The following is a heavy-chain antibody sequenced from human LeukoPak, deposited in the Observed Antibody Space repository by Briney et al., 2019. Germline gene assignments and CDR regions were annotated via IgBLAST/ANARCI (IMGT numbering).Heavy chain of an antibody. Sequence: GGSLRLSCEASGFTVSSNYMSWVRQAPGKGLEWVSVIYGGGTTYYADSVKGRFAISRDNSKNMLYLQMSSLRVEDTAVYYCARTAVAARTYYCDYWGQGTLVTVSS. CDR3: ARTAVAARTYYCDY. J-gene: IGHJ4*02. D-gene: IGHD2-15*01. CDR2: IYGGGTT. CDR1: GFTVSSNY. V-gene: IGHV3-53*01.